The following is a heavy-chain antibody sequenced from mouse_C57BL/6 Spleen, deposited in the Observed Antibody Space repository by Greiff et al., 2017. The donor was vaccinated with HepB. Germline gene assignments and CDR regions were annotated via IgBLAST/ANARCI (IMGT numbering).Heavy chain of an antibody. CDR1: GFTFSSYD. CDR3: ASDADEALHY. V-gene: IGHV5S21*01. J-gene: IGHJ2*01. CDR2: ISSGGDYI. Sequence: EVQLVESGEGLVKPGGSLKLSCAASGFTFSSYDMSWVRQTPERSLEWVAYISSGGDYIYYADTVKGRFTISRDNARNTLYLQMSSLKSEDTAMYYCASDADEALHYWGQGTTLTVSS.